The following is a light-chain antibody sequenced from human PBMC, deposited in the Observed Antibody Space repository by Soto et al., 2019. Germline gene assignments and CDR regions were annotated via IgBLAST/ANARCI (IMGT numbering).Light chain of an antibody. CDR3: EQHFSTPYS. V-gene: IGKV4-1*01. CDR1: QSVLYTANSKNY. Sequence: DIVVTQSPDSLAVSLGERATINCKSSQSVLYTANSKNYLAWYQQKAGQPPNLIISWASTRESGVPDRFNGSGSGTDFTLTISSLQPEDVADYYCEQHFSTPYSFGQGNKLEIK. J-gene: IGKJ2*03. CDR2: WAS.